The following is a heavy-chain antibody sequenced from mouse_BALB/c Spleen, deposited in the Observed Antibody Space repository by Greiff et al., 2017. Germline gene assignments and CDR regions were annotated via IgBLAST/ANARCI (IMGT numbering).Heavy chain of an antibody. V-gene: IGHV1-54*01. D-gene: IGHD2-1*01. CDR2: INPGSGGT. CDR1: GYAFTNYL. CDR3: ARGGYGNYRTYFDY. J-gene: IGHJ2*01. Sequence: QVQLKESGAELVRPGTSVKVSCKASGYAFTNYLIEWVKQRPGQGLEWIGVINPGSGGTNYNEKFKGKATLTADKSSSTAYMQLSSLTSDDSAVHFCARGGYGNYRTYFDYWGQGTTLTVSS.